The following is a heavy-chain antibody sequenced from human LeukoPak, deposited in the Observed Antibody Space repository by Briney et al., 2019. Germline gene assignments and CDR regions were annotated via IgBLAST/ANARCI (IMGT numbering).Heavy chain of an antibody. V-gene: IGHV3-7*01. CDR2: IKYDGSEK. CDR3: GGGWGDCSSVSCYTGGDVFDI. Sequence: GGSLRLSCGASGFSFSYYWMTWVRQGPRKGLEWVANIKYDGSEKHYVESVKGRFTISRDNAKNSLYLQMNSLRVEDTAVYYWGGGWGDCSSVSCYTGGDVFDIWGQGTKVTVSS. J-gene: IGHJ3*02. D-gene: IGHD2-2*02. CDR1: GFSFSYYW.